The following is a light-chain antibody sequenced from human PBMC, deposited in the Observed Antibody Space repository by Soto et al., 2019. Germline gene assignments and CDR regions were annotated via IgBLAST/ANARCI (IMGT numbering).Light chain of an antibody. CDR1: QSISSY. J-gene: IGKJ4*01. CDR3: QQSYSTPHA. CDR2: AAS. V-gene: IGKV1-39*01. Sequence: DIQMTQSPSSLSASVGDRVTITCRASQSISSYLNWYQQKPGKATKLLIYAASSLQSGLPSRFSGSGASKDFTITISILQPEDFATYYCQQSYSTPHAFGGGTKVEIK.